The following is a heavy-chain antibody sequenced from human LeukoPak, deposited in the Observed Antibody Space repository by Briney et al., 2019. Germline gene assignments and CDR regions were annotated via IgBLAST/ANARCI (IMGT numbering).Heavy chain of an antibody. CDR3: ARAIRGGWDY. Sequence: GGSLRLSCAASGFTFSSYEMNWVRQAPGKGLEWVSYISSSGSTIYYADSVKVRFTISRDNAKNSLYLQMNSLRAEDTAVYYCARAIRGGWDYWGQGTLVTVSS. V-gene: IGHV3-48*03. J-gene: IGHJ4*02. CDR1: GFTFSSYE. D-gene: IGHD2-15*01. CDR2: ISSSGSTI.